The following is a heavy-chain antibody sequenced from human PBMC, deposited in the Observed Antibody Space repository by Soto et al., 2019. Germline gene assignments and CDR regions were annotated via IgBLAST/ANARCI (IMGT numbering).Heavy chain of an antibody. CDR3: ADGLRAYGGQPYFGY. CDR1: GGSISTGAYY. D-gene: IGHD4-17*01. J-gene: IGHJ4*02. CDR2: SYNNAGT. V-gene: IGHV4-30-4*01. Sequence: PPETLSLTCTVSGGSISTGAYYCTWIRQTPGKGLEWIWYSYNNAGTYYNKSLQNRVTLSVDTSKTQFSLKLSSVTAADTAVNYCADGLRAYGGQPYFGYWGQGTLVTVSS.